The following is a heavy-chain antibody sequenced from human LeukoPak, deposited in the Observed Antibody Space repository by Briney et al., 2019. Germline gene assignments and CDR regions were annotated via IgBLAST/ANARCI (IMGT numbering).Heavy chain of an antibody. CDR1: GFMFSGYW. CDR3: ATGGGWEPSSGVVTHIDV. J-gene: IGHJ6*03. D-gene: IGHD3-3*01. CDR2: IDNDGNGI. Sequence: GRSLRLSCATSGFMFSGYWMHWVRQGPEKGLELVSRIDNDGNGIIYADSVKGRFTTSRDNAKNTLYLQMSSLRVEDTAVYYCATGGGWEPSSGVVTHIDVWGKGTTVTVSS. V-gene: IGHV3-74*01.